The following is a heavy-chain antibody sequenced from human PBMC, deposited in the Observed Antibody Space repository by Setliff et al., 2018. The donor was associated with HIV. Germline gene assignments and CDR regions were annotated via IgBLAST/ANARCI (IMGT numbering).Heavy chain of an antibody. J-gene: IGHJ4*02. CDR2: ISSGYNTV. Sequence: GGSLRLSCAASGFSFSTSTMNWVRQAPGRGLEWLSYISSGYNTVYYADSVKGRFTISRDDAENSLSLQMNSLRVEDTAVYYCTKTMYSSRWSGFDYWGQGTPVTVSS. D-gene: IGHD6-13*01. V-gene: IGHV3-48*04. CDR3: TKTMYSSRWSGFDY. CDR1: GFSFSTST.